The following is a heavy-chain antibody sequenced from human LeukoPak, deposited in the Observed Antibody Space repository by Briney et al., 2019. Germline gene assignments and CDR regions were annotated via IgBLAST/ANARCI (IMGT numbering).Heavy chain of an antibody. Sequence: PGGSLRLSCAASGFTFSSYGMHWVRQAPGKGLEWVAFIRYDGSNKYYADSVKGRFTISRDNSKNTLYLQMNSLRAEDTAVYYCARDSQYDRSGYEPFDHWGQGTLVTVSS. CDR3: ARDSQYDRSGYEPFDH. D-gene: IGHD3-22*01. V-gene: IGHV3-30*02. CDR1: GFTFSSYG. J-gene: IGHJ4*02. CDR2: IRYDGSNK.